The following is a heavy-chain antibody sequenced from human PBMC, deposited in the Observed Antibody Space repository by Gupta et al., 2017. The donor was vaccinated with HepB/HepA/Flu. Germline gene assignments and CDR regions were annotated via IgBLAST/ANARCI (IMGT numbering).Heavy chain of an antibody. V-gene: IGHV4-39*01. CDR2: IYYSGST. CDR1: GGSISSSSYY. Sequence: QLQLQESGPGLVKPSETLSLTCTVSGGSISSSSYYWGWIRQPPGKGLEWIGSIYYSGSTYYTPSLKSRVTISVDTSKNQFSRKLSSVTAADTAVYYCARQGPDIVGVPAATPFDYGGQGTLVTVSS. CDR3: ARQGPDIVGVPAATPFDY. D-gene: IGHD2-2*01. J-gene: IGHJ4*02.